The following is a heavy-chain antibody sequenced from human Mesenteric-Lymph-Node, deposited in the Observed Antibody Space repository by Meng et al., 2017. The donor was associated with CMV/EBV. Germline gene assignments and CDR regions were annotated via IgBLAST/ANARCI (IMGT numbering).Heavy chain of an antibody. D-gene: IGHD3-3*01. V-gene: IGHV4-39*07. CDR1: GGSISSSSYY. CDR3: ARAPHYDFLSGYYLDY. CDR2: IYYSGST. Sequence: SETLSLTCTVSGGSISSSSYYWGWIRQPPGKGLEWIGSIYYSGSTYYNPSLKSRVTMSLDTSKNQFSLRLTSVTAADTAVYYCARAPHYDFLSGYYLDYWGQGTLVTVSS. J-gene: IGHJ4*02.